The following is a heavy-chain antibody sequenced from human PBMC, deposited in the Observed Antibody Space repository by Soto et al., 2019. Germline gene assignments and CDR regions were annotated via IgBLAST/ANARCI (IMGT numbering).Heavy chain of an antibody. D-gene: IGHD3-3*01. Sequence: GASVKVSCKASGYTFTSYGISWVRQAPGQGLEWMGWISAYNGNTNYAQKLQGRVTMTTDTSTSTAYMELRSLRSDDTAVYYCAREFPRDYDFWSGALDYWGQGTLVTGS. CDR2: ISAYNGNT. CDR3: AREFPRDYDFWSGALDY. J-gene: IGHJ4*02. V-gene: IGHV1-18*01. CDR1: GYTFTSYG.